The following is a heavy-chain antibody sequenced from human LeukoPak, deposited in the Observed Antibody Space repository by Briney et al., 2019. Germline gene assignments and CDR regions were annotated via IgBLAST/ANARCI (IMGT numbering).Heavy chain of an antibody. CDR2: IVVGSGNT. D-gene: IGHD2-21*01. Sequence: ASVKVSCKASGFTFTSSAMQWGRQARGQRLEWIGWIVVGSGNTNYAQKFQERVTITRDMSTSTAYLELSSLRSEDTAVYYCAAPFPNAYRPHFDYWGQGTLVTVSS. J-gene: IGHJ4*02. V-gene: IGHV1-58*02. CDR1: GFTFTSSA. CDR3: AAPFPNAYRPHFDY.